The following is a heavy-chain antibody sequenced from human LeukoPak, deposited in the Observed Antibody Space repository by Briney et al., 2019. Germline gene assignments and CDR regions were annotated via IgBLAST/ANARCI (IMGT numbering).Heavy chain of an antibody. V-gene: IGHV4-39*07. D-gene: IGHD3-10*01. CDR1: GDSISSSSYY. Sequence: PSETLSLTCTVSGDSISSSSYYWGWIRQPPGKGLEWIGSIPYSGSTYYNPSLKSRVTISVDTSKNQFSLKLSSVTAADTAVYYCARSKDYYVSGSYYKTFDYWGQGTLVTVSS. J-gene: IGHJ4*02. CDR3: ARSKDYYVSGSYYKTFDY. CDR2: IPYSGST.